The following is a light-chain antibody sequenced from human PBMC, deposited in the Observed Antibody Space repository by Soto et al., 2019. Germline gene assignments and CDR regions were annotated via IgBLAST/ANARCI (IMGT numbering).Light chain of an antibody. J-gene: IGKJ1*01. V-gene: IGKV3-20*01. CDR2: GAA. Sequence: VLMQSPCTLSLSPGVRATLSCMAFQSVSSNLAWYQKKPGQAPRCFIYGAASRAAGIPHRFCASGSGTDFGLTISRMEPEDLAPYYFQQYSTAPLTFGQGTKVDIK. CDR1: QSVSSN. CDR3: QQYSTAPLT.